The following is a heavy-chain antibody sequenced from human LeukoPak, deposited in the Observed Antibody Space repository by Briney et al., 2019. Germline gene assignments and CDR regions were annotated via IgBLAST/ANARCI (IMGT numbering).Heavy chain of an antibody. V-gene: IGHV3-30*03. CDR3: ATYSSLNRREFQY. CDR1: GFIFSNYG. D-gene: IGHD3-22*01. CDR2: VSYDANKK. J-gene: IGHJ1*01. Sequence: GGSLRLSCAASGFIFSNYGMHWVRQAPGKGLEWVATVSYDANKKYYADSVKGRFTTSRDDSKNTLYLQMNSLRAEDTAVYYCATYSSLNRREFQYWGQGTLLTVSS.